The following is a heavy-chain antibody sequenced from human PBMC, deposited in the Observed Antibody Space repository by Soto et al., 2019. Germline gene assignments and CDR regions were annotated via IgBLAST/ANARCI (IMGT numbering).Heavy chain of an antibody. Sequence: ASVKVSCKPSGYTFTSYDINWVRQATGQGLEWMGWMNPTSGNTGYAPKFQGRITMTRNTSITTAYMELRSLRSEDTAVYYRAREWTKITGTDYWGQGTLVTVSS. CDR3: AREWTKITGTDY. CDR1: GYTFTSYD. V-gene: IGHV1-8*01. D-gene: IGHD1-20*01. CDR2: MNPTSGNT. J-gene: IGHJ4*02.